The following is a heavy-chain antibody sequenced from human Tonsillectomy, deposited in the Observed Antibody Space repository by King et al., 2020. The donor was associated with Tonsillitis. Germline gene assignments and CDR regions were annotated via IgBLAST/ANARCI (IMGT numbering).Heavy chain of an antibody. V-gene: IGHV3-30*18. D-gene: IGHD3-3*01. J-gene: IGHJ4*02. Sequence: VQLVESGGGVVQPGRSLRLSRAASGFTFSSYGIHWVRQAPGKGLEWVAVISYDGSNEHYGDSVKGRFTISRDNSKNTVDLQMNSLRTEDTAVYYCAKVGGVGYDFWSGFDSWGQGTLVTVSS. CDR1: GFTFSSYG. CDR2: ISYDGSNE. CDR3: AKVGGVGYDFWSGFDS.